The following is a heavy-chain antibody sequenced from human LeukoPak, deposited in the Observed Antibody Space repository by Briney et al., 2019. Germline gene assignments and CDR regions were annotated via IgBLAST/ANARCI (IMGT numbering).Heavy chain of an antibody. D-gene: IGHD1-26*01. Sequence: GGSLRLSCAASGFTFSSYEMNWVRQAPGKGLEWVSYISSSGSTIYYADSVKGRFTISRDNAKNSLYLQMNSLRAEDTAVYYCARNSGSYQENFDYWGQGTLVTVSS. CDR2: ISSSGSTI. CDR1: GFTFSSYE. J-gene: IGHJ4*02. V-gene: IGHV3-48*03. CDR3: ARNSGSYQENFDY.